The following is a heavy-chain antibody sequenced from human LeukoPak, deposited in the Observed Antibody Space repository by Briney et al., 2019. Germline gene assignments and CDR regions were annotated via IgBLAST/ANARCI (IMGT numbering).Heavy chain of an antibody. CDR3: ARDPEYSSSWYVSEFDY. V-gene: IGHV1-2*02. D-gene: IGHD6-13*01. J-gene: IGHJ4*02. CDR2: INPNSGGT. Sequence: ASVTVSCKASGYTFTGYYMHWVRQAPGQGLEWMGWINPNSGGTNYAQKVQGRVTMTRDTSISTAYMQLSRLRSDDTAVYYCARDPEYSSSWYVSEFDYWGQGTLVTVSS. CDR1: GYTFTGYY.